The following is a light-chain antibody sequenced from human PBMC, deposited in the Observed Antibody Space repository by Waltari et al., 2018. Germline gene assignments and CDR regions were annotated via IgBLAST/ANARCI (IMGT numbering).Light chain of an antibody. Sequence: EIVLTQSPATLSLSPGERATLSCRASQSVGDYLAWYQQKPGQAPRLLIYHASIRATGIPARFSGRGSGTDFTLTINSLEPEDFAVYYCQQRSRWPTFGGGTKVEIK. J-gene: IGKJ4*01. CDR2: HAS. CDR1: QSVGDY. CDR3: QQRSRWPT. V-gene: IGKV3-11*01.